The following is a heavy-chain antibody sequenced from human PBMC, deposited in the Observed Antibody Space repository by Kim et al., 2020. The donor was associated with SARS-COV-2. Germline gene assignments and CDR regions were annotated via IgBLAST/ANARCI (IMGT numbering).Heavy chain of an antibody. CDR2: ISAYNGNT. D-gene: IGHD3-22*01. Sequence: ASVKVSCKASGYTFTSYGISWVRQAPGQGLEWMGWISAYNGNTNYAQKLQGRVTMTTDTSTSTAYMELRSLRSDDTAVYYCARDLPPALRFPIVGDAFDIWGQGTMVTVSS. CDR3: ARDLPPALRFPIVGDAFDI. V-gene: IGHV1-18*04. CDR1: GYTFTSYG. J-gene: IGHJ3*02.